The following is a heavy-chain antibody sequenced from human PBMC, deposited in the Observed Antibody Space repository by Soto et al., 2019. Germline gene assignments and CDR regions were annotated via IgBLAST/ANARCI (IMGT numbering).Heavy chain of an antibody. V-gene: IGHV3-9*01. Sequence: EVQLVESGGGLVQPGGSLRLSCAATGITFEEFAIHWVRQAPGKGLEWVSGINWNSGSIGYADSVKGRFTISRDNAKNSLYLHFNSLRAEDTALYYCAKAPNLVTPRFDPLGQGTLVTVSS. CDR2: INWNSGSI. CDR1: GITFEEFA. CDR3: AKAPNLVTPRFDP. D-gene: IGHD3-9*01. J-gene: IGHJ5*02.